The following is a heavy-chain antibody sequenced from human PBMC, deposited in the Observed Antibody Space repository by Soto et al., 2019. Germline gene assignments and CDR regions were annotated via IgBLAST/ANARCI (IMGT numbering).Heavy chain of an antibody. CDR1: GYSFTRDW. J-gene: IGHJ5*02. D-gene: IGHD6-13*01. V-gene: IGHV5-51*01. CDR3: ARGAGSSWPWGNYFDP. CDR2: IYPADSDT. Sequence: GESLKISCKGSGYSFTRDWIGWVRQMPGKGLEWMAIIYPADSDTRYSPSFEGQVTVSADRSTNTAYLQWSSLKASDTGMYYCARGAGSSWPWGNYFDPWGQGTLVTVSS.